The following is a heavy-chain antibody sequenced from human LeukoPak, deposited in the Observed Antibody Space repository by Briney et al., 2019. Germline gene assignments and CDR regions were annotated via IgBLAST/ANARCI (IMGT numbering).Heavy chain of an antibody. D-gene: IGHD4-23*01. Sequence: SGPTLVNPTQTLTLTCTFSGFSLSTSGVGVGWIRHPPGRALECLALIYGDDDKSYSPSLKHRLTITKDTSKNQVVLTMTNMDPVDTATYYCAHRDITTVVNNWFDPWGQGTLVTVSS. V-gene: IGHV2-5*02. CDR1: GFSLSTSGVG. CDR3: AHRDITTVVNNWFDP. J-gene: IGHJ5*02. CDR2: IYGDDDK.